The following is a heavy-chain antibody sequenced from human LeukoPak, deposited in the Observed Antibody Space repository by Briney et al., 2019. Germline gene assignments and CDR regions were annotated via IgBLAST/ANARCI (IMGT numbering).Heavy chain of an antibody. V-gene: IGHV3-30*02. J-gene: IGHJ6*02. CDR1: GFTFSSYG. CDR3: ARALIASSGWSGEYYYGMDV. CDR2: IRYDGSNK. D-gene: IGHD6-19*01. Sequence: GGSLRLSCAASGFTFSSYGMHWVRQAPGKGLEWVAFIRYDGSNKYYADSVKGRFTISKDNSKKTLYMQMNSLRAEDTAVYYCARALIASSGWSGEYYYGMDVWGQGTTVTVSS.